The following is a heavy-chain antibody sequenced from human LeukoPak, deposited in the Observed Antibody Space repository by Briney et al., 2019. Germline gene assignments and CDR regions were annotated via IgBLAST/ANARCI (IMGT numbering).Heavy chain of an antibody. D-gene: IGHD3-3*01. CDR3: ARGVTIFGVVIKYYFDY. CDR1: GDSISSSSYY. V-gene: IGHV4-39*07. J-gene: IGHJ4*02. Sequence: SETLSLTCTVSGDSISSSSYYWGWIRQPPGKGLEWIGIIYYSGSTYYNPSLKSRVTISVGTSKNQFSLKLSSVTAADTAVYYCARGVTIFGVVIKYYFDYWGQGTLVTVSS. CDR2: IYYSGST.